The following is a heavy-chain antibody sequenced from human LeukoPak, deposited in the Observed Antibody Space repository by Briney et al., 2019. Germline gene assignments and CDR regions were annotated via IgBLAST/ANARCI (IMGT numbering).Heavy chain of an antibody. Sequence: SETLSLTCAVYGGSFSGYYWSWIRQPPGKGLEWIGEIHHSGSTNYNPSLKSRVTISVDTSKNQFSLKLSSVTAADTAVYYCARDGSTSRGAFDIWGQGTMVTVSS. V-gene: IGHV4-34*01. D-gene: IGHD2-2*01. CDR3: ARDGSTSRGAFDI. CDR1: GGSFSGYY. CDR2: IHHSGST. J-gene: IGHJ3*02.